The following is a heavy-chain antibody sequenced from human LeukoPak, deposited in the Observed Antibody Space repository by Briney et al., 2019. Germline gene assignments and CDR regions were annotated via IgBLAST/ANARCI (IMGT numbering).Heavy chain of an antibody. CDR3: VKQQRWSYHFDH. CDR1: GYSFTNYW. CDR2: IFPGDSDS. Sequence: GESLKISCQISGYSFTNYWIGWVRQLPGKGLEWVGIIFPGDSDSHYSPSFRGQVTLSVDQSNTTAYLQWDSLKASDSAMYYSVKQQRWSYHFDHWGRGSLSTVS. D-gene: IGHD1-26*01. J-gene: IGHJ4*02. V-gene: IGHV5-51*01.